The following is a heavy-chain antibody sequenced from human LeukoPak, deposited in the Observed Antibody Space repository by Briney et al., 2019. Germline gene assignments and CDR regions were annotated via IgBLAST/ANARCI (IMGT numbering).Heavy chain of an antibody. CDR2: VNPSGGST. CDR1: GYTFTSYY. V-gene: IGHV1-46*01. Sequence: ASVKVSCKASGYTFTSYYMHWVRQAPGQGLEWMGIVNPSGGSTSYAQKFQGRVTMTRDTSTSTVYTELSSLRSEDTAVYYCARDGRIAVAGFGYWGQGTLVTVSS. J-gene: IGHJ4*02. CDR3: ARDGRIAVAGFGY. D-gene: IGHD6-19*01.